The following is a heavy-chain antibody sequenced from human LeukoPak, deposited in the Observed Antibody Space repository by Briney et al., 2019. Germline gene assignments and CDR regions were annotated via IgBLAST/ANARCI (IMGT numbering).Heavy chain of an antibody. CDR1: GFTFSSYE. Sequence: GGSLRLSCAASGFTFSSYEMNWVRQAPGKGLEWVAVIWYDGSNKYYADSVKGRFTISRDNSKNALYLQMNSLRAEDTAVYYCAKVRFLEWDLDYWGQGTLVTVSS. J-gene: IGHJ4*02. V-gene: IGHV3-33*06. D-gene: IGHD3-3*01. CDR3: AKVRFLEWDLDY. CDR2: IWYDGSNK.